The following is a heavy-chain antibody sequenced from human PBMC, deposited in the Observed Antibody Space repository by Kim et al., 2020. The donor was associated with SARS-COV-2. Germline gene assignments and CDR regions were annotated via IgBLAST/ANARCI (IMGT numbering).Heavy chain of an antibody. CDR3: ARDLAYYDSSGYYYYYGMDV. J-gene: IGHJ6*02. Sequence: ASVKVSCKASGYTFTSYYMHWVRQAPGQGLEWMGIINPSGGSTSYAQKFQGRVTMTRDTSTSTVYMELSSLRSEDTAVYYCARDLAYYDSSGYYYYYGMDVWGQGTTVTVSS. CDR2: INPSGGST. D-gene: IGHD3-22*01. CDR1: GYTFTSYY. V-gene: IGHV1-46*01.